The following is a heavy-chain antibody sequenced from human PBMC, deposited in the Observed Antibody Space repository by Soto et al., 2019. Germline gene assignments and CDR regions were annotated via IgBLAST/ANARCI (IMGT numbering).Heavy chain of an antibody. Sequence: EAHLVESGGGQVKPGGSLRLSCEASAFTFDSHTMNWVRQAPGKGLEWVSSIDSGGSRTFYADTVKGRFTISRDNAKNSLFLQMNSLRAEDTAVYFCTREVQPGVRREYDYWGQGTLVTVSS. CDR2: IDSGGSRT. V-gene: IGHV3-21*01. J-gene: IGHJ4*02. CDR1: AFTFDSHT. D-gene: IGHD1-1*01. CDR3: TREVQPGVRREYDY.